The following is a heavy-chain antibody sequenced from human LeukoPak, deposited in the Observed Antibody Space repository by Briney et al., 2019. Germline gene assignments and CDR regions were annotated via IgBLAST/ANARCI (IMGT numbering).Heavy chain of an antibody. V-gene: IGHV3-7*01. D-gene: IGHD3-3*01. CDR3: ARPITIFGVRSPGY. CDR1: GFTFSNNW. CDR2: IKKDGSEK. Sequence: PGGSLRLSGAASGFTFSNNWMSWVRKAPGKGLKCVANIKKDGSEKYYVDSVKGRFTISRDNAKNSLYLQMNSLRAEDTTVYYCARPITIFGVRSPGYWGQGTLVTVSS. J-gene: IGHJ4*02.